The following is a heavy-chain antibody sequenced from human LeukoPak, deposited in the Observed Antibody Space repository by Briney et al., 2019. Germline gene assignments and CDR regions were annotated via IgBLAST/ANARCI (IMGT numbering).Heavy chain of an antibody. CDR1: GGSISSYY. CDR2: IYYSGST. V-gene: IGHV4-59*01. CDR3: ARATQYQLINWFDP. J-gene: IGHJ5*02. D-gene: IGHD2-2*01. Sequence: PSETLSLTCTVSGGSISSYYWSWIRQPPGKGLEGIGYIYYSGSTNYNPSLKSRVTISVDTSKSQFSLKLSSVTAADTAVYYCARATQYQLINWFDPWGQGTLVTVSS.